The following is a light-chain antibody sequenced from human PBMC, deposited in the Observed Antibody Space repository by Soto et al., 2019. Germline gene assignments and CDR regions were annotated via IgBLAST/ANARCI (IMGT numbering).Light chain of an antibody. CDR2: HVV. V-gene: IGLV2-11*01. CDR1: TSDVGGYEY. J-gene: IGLJ3*02. CDR3: CSYAGSSTWV. Sequence: QSALTQPRSVSGSPGQSVTISCTGTTSDVGGYEYVSWYQQYPGKAPKLLIYHVVQRPSGVPDRFSGSKSGNTASLNISGLQADDESDYYCCSYAGSSTWVFGGGTKVTVL.